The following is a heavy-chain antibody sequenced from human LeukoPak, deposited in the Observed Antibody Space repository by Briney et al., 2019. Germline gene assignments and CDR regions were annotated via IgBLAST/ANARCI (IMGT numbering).Heavy chain of an antibody. CDR2: ISGSGGST. CDR3: AKDQNIVALFDY. D-gene: IGHD5-12*01. CDR1: GFIVSSNY. V-gene: IGHV3-23*01. Sequence: PGGSLRLSCAVSGFIVSSNYMSWVRQAPGKGLEWVSAISGSGGSTYYADSVKGRFTISRDNSKNTLYLQMNSLRAEDTAVYYCAKDQNIVALFDYWGQGTLVTVSS. J-gene: IGHJ4*02.